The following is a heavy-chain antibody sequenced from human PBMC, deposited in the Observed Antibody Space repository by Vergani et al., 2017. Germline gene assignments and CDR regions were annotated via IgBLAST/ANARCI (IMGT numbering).Heavy chain of an antibody. V-gene: IGHV4-34*01. CDR3: ARGNPNWFDP. CDR2: INHSGST. Sequence: QVQLQQWGAGLLKPSETLSLTCAVYGESFSGYYWSWIRQPPRKGLEWIGEINHSGSTNYNPSLKSRVTISVDTSKNQFSLKLSSVTAADTAVYYCARGNPNWFDPWGQGTLVTVSS. CDR1: GESFSGYY. J-gene: IGHJ5*02.